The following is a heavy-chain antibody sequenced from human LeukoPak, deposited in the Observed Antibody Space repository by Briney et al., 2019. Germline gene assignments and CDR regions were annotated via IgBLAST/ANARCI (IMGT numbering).Heavy chain of an antibody. J-gene: IGHJ4*02. CDR2: KNQDVSAK. V-gene: IGHV3-7*01. CDR3: ERCPYESTDYYSVPSHLDY. CDR1: GFTFSTYW. Sequence: PGGSLRLSCAPSGFTFSTYWMTWVRRAPGKRLQWVANKNQDVSAKYYVDSLRGRFSISRDNAKNSLVLQMNSLSAENTAVYYCERCPYESTDYYSVPSHLDYWGQGTLVNGSS. D-gene: IGHD3-22*01.